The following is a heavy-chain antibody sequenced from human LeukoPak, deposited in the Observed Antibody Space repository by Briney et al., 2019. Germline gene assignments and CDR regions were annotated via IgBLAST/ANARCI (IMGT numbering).Heavy chain of an antibody. Sequence: GGSLRLSFAASGFTFSYYYMSWIRPAPGKGLGWVSYISSSSSYTNYADSVKGRFTISRDNAKNSLYLQMNSLRAEDTAVYYCARETPLTDAFDIWGQGTMVTVSS. V-gene: IGHV3-11*06. J-gene: IGHJ3*02. CDR3: ARETPLTDAFDI. CDR1: GFTFSYYY. CDR2: ISSSSSYT. D-gene: IGHD4-23*01.